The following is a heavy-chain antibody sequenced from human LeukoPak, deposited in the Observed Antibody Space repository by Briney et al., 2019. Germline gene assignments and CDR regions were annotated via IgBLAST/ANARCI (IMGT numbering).Heavy chain of an antibody. V-gene: IGHV4-59*01. D-gene: IGHD1-20*01. CDR2: IYYSGST. CDR3: ARAYNWNYFYYYGMDV. CDR1: GGSISSYY. J-gene: IGHJ6*02. Sequence: SETLSLTCTVSGGSISSYYWSWIRQPPGKGLEWIGYIYYSGSTNYNPSLKSRVTISVDTSKNQFSLKPSSVTAADTAVYYCARAYNWNYFYYYGMDVWGQGTTVTVSS.